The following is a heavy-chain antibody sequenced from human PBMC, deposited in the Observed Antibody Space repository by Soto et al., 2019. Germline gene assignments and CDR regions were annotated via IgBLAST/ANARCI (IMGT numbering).Heavy chain of an antibody. CDR3: DRGVYSCDRDNWFALDY. CDR2: INDSGDT. Sequence: PSETLSLTCAVYGGSFSGNYWSWIRQPPGKGLEWIGEINDSGDTNYNPSLKNRVTISEDTSKDQLSLRVTSVNAADTAVYYCDRGVYSCDRDNWFALDYWGQGSLVTGSS. D-gene: IGHD1-1*01. J-gene: IGHJ4*02. CDR1: GGSFSGNY. V-gene: IGHV4-34*01.